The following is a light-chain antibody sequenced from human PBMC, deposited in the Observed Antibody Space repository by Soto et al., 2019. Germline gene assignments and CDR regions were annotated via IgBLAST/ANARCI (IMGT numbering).Light chain of an antibody. V-gene: IGLV4-69*01. Sequence: PVLTQSPSASASLGASVKLTCTLSSGHSSYAIAWHQKQPGKGPRYLMDLNNDGSHTKGDGIPDRFSGSSSGADRYLNISSLQAEDEADYYCQTWGTGFQFFGGGTKLTVL. CDR1: SGHSSYA. CDR2: LNNDGSH. J-gene: IGLJ2*01. CDR3: QTWGTGFQF.